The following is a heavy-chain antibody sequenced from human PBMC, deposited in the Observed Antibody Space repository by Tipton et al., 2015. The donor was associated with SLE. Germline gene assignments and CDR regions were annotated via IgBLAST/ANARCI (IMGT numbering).Heavy chain of an antibody. J-gene: IGHJ6*02. CDR2: IDARGST. Sequence: TLSLTCTVSGGSLSRRNFYWSWIRQPAGKGLEYIGHIDARGSTSYNPSLKSRVTISVDTSETQFSLKLSSVTAADTALYYCAAREYFYGMDVWGQGTTVTVSS. V-gene: IGHV4-61*09. D-gene: IGHD2/OR15-2a*01. CDR1: GGSLSRRNFY. CDR3: AAREYFYGMDV.